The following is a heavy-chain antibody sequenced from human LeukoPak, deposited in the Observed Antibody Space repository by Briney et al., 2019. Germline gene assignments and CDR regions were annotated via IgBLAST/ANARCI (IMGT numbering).Heavy chain of an antibody. J-gene: IGHJ6*03. Sequence: QAGGSLRLSCAASGFTLSSYAMRWVRQAEGKGLEWVSAISGSGGSTYYADSVKGRFTISRDNSKHTMYLQMNSLRAEDTAVYYCAKPVRAAQYYYYYYMDVWGKGTTVTVSS. CDR1: GFTLSSYA. V-gene: IGHV3-23*01. CDR3: AKPVRAAQYYYYYYMDV. D-gene: IGHD2-15*01. CDR2: ISGSGGST.